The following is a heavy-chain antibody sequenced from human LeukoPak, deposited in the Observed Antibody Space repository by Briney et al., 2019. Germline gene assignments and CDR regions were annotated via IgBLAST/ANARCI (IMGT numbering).Heavy chain of an antibody. CDR3: ARDEYYYDSSWRAFDI. CDR2: ISYDGSNK. V-gene: IGHV3-30-3*01. J-gene: IGHJ3*02. CDR1: GFTFSSYA. D-gene: IGHD3-22*01. Sequence: GGSLRLSCAASGFTFSSYAMHWVRQAPGKGLEWVAVISYDGSNKYYADSVKGRFTISRDNSKNTLYLQMNSLRAEDTAVYYCARDEYYYDSSWRAFDIWGQGTMVTVSS.